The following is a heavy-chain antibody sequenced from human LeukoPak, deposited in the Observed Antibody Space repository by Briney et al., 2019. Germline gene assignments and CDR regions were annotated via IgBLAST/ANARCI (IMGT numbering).Heavy chain of an antibody. CDR3: AKGSDYPDN. V-gene: IGHV3-30*18. J-gene: IGHJ4*02. CDR1: GFAITDHH. Sequence: GGSLRLSCAASGFAITDHHMDWVRQAPGRGLEWVAVISYDGSNKYYADSVKGRFTISRDNSKNTLYLQMNSLRAEDTCVYYCAKGSDYPDNWGQGTLVTVSS. CDR2: ISYDGSNK.